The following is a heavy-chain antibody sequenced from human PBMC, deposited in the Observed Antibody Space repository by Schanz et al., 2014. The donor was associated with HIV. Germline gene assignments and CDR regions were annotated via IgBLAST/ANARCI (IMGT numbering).Heavy chain of an antibody. Sequence: VQLVQSGGGVVQPGRSLRLSCAVSGFTFSNYAMHWVRQAPGKGLEWVSSISSSSTFMYFTDSVKGRFTISRDNSKNTLYLQMNSLRAEDTAVYYCARETVNYYYGMDVWGQGTTVTVSS. CDR3: ARETVNYYYGMDV. CDR1: GFTFSNYA. D-gene: IGHD4-4*01. J-gene: IGHJ6*02. CDR2: ISSSSTFM. V-gene: IGHV3-21*01.